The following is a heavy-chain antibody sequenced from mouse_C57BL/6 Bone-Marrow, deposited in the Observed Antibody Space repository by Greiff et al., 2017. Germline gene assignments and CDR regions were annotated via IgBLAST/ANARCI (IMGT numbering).Heavy chain of an antibody. D-gene: IGHD2-1*01. CDR3: ARHYGNYPYYAMDY. V-gene: IGHV5-6*01. Sequence: EVKLMESGGDLVKPGGSLKLSCAASGFTFSSYGMSWVRQTPDKRLEWVATISSGGSYTYYPDSVKGRFTISRDNAKNTLYLQMSSLKSEDTAMYYCARHYGNYPYYAMDYWGQGTSVTVSS. CDR2: ISSGGSYT. J-gene: IGHJ4*01. CDR1: GFTFSSYG.